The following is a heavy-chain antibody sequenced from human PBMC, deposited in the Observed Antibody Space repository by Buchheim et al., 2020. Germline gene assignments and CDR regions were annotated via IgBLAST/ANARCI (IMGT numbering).Heavy chain of an antibody. D-gene: IGHD2-2*02. CDR2: INHSGST. Sequence: QVQLQQWGAGLLKPSETLSLTCAVYGGSFSGYYWSWIRQPPGKGLEWIGEINHSGSTNYNPSLKSRVTISVDTSKNQFSLKLSSVTAADTAVYYCARVRTPKIYCSSTSCYKRGGWFDPWGQGTL. V-gene: IGHV4-34*01. CDR1: GGSFSGYY. J-gene: IGHJ5*02. CDR3: ARVRTPKIYCSSTSCYKRGGWFDP.